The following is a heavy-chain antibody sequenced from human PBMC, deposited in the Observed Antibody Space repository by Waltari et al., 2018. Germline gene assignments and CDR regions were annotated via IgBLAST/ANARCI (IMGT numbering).Heavy chain of an antibody. CDR2: IYSGGST. CDR1: GLPFSSYA. CDR3: ANSIAAAGTGY. D-gene: IGHD6-13*01. Sequence: EVQLLESGGGLVQPGGSLRLSCATSGLPFSSYAMSWVRQAPGKGLEWVSVIYSGGSTYYADSVKGRFTISRDNSKNTLYLQMNSLRAEDTAVYYCANSIAAAGTGYWGQGTLVTVSS. J-gene: IGHJ4*02. V-gene: IGHV3-23*03.